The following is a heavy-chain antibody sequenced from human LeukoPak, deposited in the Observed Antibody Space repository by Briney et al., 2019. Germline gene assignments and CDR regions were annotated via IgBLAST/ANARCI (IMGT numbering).Heavy chain of an antibody. V-gene: IGHV3-30-3*01. Sequence: PGRSLRLSCAASGFIFSNNAMHWVRQAPGKGLEWVAVISYDGSNKYYADSVKGRFTISRDNSKNTLYLQMNSLRAEDTAVYYCAKGRDIVATILDAFDIWGQGTMVTVSS. CDR3: AKGRDIVATILDAFDI. CDR2: ISYDGSNK. CDR1: GFIFSNNA. J-gene: IGHJ3*02. D-gene: IGHD5-12*01.